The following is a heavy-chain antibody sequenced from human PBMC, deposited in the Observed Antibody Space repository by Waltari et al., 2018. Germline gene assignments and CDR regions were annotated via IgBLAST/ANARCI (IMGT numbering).Heavy chain of an antibody. CDR2: INHSGST. CDR3: ARGPRVYHYMDV. Sequence: QVQLQQWGAGLLKPSETLSLTCAVYGGSFSGYYWSWIRQPPGKGLEWIGEINHSGSTNYTPSPNSRVTISVDTSKNQFSLKLSSVTAADSAVYYCARGPRVYHYMDVWGKGTTVTISS. CDR1: GGSFSGYY. J-gene: IGHJ6*03. V-gene: IGHV4-34*01. D-gene: IGHD6-13*01.